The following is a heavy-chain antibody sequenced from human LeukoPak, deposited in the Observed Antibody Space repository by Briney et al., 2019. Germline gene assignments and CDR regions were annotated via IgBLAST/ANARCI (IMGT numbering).Heavy chain of an antibody. V-gene: IGHV3-30*02. Sequence: GGSLRLSCAASGFTFSSYVMHWVRQAPGKGLEWVAFIRYDGNNKLYADSVKGRFTISRDNSKNTLYLQMNSLRAEDTAVYYCAKDLKLLWFGELSYDAFDIWGQGTMVTVSS. CDR3: AKDLKLLWFGELSYDAFDI. CDR2: IRYDGNNK. J-gene: IGHJ3*02. CDR1: GFTFSSYV. D-gene: IGHD3-10*01.